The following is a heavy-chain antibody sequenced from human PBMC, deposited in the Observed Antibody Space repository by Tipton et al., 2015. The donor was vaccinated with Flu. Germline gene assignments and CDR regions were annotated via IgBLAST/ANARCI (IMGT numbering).Heavy chain of an antibody. D-gene: IGHD6-13*01. CDR3: ARLAAADYLSHSDY. Sequence: SLRLSCAASGFTFDDYGMTWVSQVPGKGLELVSGINCNGDSTGYADSVKGRFTISRCNAKSSLYLHMKSLRVEDTALYYCARLAAADYLSHSDYWGHGTLIPVSA. CDR2: INCNGDST. J-gene: IGHJ4*01. V-gene: IGHV3-20*04. CDR1: GFTFDDYG.